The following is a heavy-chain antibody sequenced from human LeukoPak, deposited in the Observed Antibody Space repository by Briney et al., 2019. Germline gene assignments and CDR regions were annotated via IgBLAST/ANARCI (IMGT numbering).Heavy chain of an antibody. D-gene: IGHD5-12*01. CDR3: ARQGTCGGSGYNCVPLDY. CDR1: GYSFTKYW. J-gene: IGHJ4*01. Sequence: GESLKISCKGSGYSFTKYWIGWVRQMPGKGLEWMGNIDPSDSETRHSPSFQGQVTISVDKPISTAYLQWNSLKASDTAIYYCARQGTCGGSGYNCVPLDYWGQGTPVTVSS. CDR2: IDPSDSET. V-gene: IGHV5-51*01.